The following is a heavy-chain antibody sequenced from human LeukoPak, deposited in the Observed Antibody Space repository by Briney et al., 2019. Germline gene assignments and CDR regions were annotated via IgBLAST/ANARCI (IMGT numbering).Heavy chain of an antibody. D-gene: IGHD3-22*01. CDR2: IWYDGSNK. CDR3: ARDPLPYYFYSGGYPAEARGPDY. CDR1: GFTFSSYG. J-gene: IGHJ4*02. V-gene: IGHV3-33*01. Sequence: AGGSLRLSCAASGFTFSSYGMHWVRHAPGEGLECVAFIWYDGSNKYYAHSVKGRLTTPRDNHKNTLYLQMNDLRAEDTAVYYCARDPLPYYFYSGGYPAEARGPDYWGEGTLVTVSS.